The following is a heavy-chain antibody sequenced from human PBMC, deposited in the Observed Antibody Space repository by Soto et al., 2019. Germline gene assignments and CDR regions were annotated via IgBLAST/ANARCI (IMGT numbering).Heavy chain of an antibody. J-gene: IGHJ6*02. Sequence: PGGSLRLSCVASGFTFSSYEMNWVRQAPGKGLEWVSFISDSGGTIYYSDSVKGRFTVSRDNAQNSVYLQMNNLRAEDTAVYYCARDLLHYDFWSGYSAYFYYGMDVWGPGTTVTVSS. D-gene: IGHD3-3*01. CDR2: ISDSGGTI. CDR3: ARDLLHYDFWSGYSAYFYYGMDV. CDR1: GFTFSSYE. V-gene: IGHV3-48*03.